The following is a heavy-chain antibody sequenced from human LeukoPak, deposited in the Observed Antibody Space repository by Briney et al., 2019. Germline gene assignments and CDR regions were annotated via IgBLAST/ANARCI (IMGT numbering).Heavy chain of an antibody. CDR1: GWSFSGYY. J-gene: IGHJ4*02. CDR3: ARGYEGGRIDY. CDR2: INHSGST. V-gene: IGHV4-34*01. Sequence: SETLSLTCAVYGWSFSGYYWSWIRQPPGKGLEWIGEINHSGSTNYNPSPKSRLTTSLNTTNNQLSHQLRSVTGAETAVYYCARGYEGGRIDYWGQGTLVTVSS. D-gene: IGHD5-12*01.